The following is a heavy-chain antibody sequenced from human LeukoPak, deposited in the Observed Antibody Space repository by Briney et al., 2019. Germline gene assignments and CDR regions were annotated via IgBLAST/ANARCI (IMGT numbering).Heavy chain of an antibody. V-gene: IGHV1-18*01. D-gene: IGHD2-21*02. J-gene: IGHJ5*02. CDR3: ARGGRKGFAYCGGDCPIDP. CDR1: GYTFTSYG. Sequence: ASVKVSCKASGYTFTSYGISWVRQAPGQGLEWMGWISAYNGNTNYAQKLQGRVTMTTDTSTSTAYMELRSLRSDDTAVYYCARGGRKGFAYCGGDCPIDPWGQGTLVTVSS. CDR2: ISAYNGNT.